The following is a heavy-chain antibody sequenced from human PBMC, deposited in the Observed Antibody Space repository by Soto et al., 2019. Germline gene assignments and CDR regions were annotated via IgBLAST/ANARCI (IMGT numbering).Heavy chain of an antibody. Sequence: SQTLSLTCAISGDSVSSNSAAWNWIRQSPSRGLEWLGRTYYRSKWYNDYAVSVRSRITINPDTSKNQFSLQLNSVTPEDTAVYYCARETTEDHYYYYGMDVWGQGTTVTVSS. J-gene: IGHJ6*02. CDR3: ARETTEDHYYYYGMDV. CDR1: GDSVSSNSAA. V-gene: IGHV6-1*01. CDR2: TYYRSKWYN. D-gene: IGHD4-17*01.